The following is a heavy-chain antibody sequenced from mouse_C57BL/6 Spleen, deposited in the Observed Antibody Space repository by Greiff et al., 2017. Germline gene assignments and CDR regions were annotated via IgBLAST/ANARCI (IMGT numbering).Heavy chain of an antibody. Sequence: QVQLQQPGAELVRPGSSVKLSCKASGYTFTSYWMDWVKQRPGQGLEWIGNIYPSDSETHYNQKFKDKATLTVDKYSSTAYMQLSSLTSEDSAVYYCARLDYSNYYCDYWGQGTTLTVSS. J-gene: IGHJ2*01. CDR3: ARLDYSNYYCDY. V-gene: IGHV1-61*01. CDR2: IYPSDSET. D-gene: IGHD2-5*01. CDR1: GYTFTSYW.